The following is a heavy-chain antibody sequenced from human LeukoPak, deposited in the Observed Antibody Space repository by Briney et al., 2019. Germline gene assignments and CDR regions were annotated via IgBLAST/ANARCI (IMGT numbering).Heavy chain of an antibody. J-gene: IGHJ4*02. Sequence: GGSLRLSCAASAFTFSSYAMSLVRQAPGKGLEWVSAISGSGGSTYYADSVKGRFTISRDNSKNTLYPQMNSLRAEDTAVYYCAKVHYYDSSGYYYVSRYFDYWGQGTLVTVSS. D-gene: IGHD3-22*01. V-gene: IGHV3-23*01. CDR2: ISGSGGST. CDR1: AFTFSSYA. CDR3: AKVHYYDSSGYYYVSRYFDY.